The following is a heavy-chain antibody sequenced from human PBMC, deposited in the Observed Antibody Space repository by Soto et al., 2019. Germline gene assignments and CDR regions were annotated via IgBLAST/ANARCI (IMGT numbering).Heavy chain of an antibody. CDR2: IWYDGSNK. D-gene: IGHD6-13*01. CDR1: GFTFSSYG. V-gene: IGHV3-33*01. Sequence: QVQLVESGGGVVQPGRSLRLSCAASGFTFSSYGMHWVRQAPGKGLEWVAVIWYDGSNKYYADSVKGRFTISRDNSKNTLYLQMNSLRAEDTAVYYCARAFRQLVYFDYWGQGTLVTVSS. J-gene: IGHJ4*02. CDR3: ARAFRQLVYFDY.